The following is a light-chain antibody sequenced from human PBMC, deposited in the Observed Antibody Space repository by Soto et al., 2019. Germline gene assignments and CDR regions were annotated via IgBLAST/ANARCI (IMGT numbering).Light chain of an antibody. V-gene: IGLV2-23*01. CDR1: SSDVVSDNL. CDR2: EGS. J-gene: IGLJ1*01. Sequence: QSALTQPASVSGSPGQSITISCTGTSSDVVSDNLVSWYQHHPGKAPKLMIYEGSKRPSGVSNRFSGSKSGNTASLTISGLQAEDEADYYCCSYAGSSSYYVFGTGTKLTVL. CDR3: CSYAGSSSYYV.